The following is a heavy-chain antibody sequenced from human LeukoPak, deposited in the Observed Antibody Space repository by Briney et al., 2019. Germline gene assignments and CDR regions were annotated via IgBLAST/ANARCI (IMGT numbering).Heavy chain of an antibody. V-gene: IGHV3-23*01. CDR1: GFSLSTFA. J-gene: IGHJ5*02. D-gene: IGHD4-17*01. Sequence: GGSLRLSCAASGFSLSTFAMSWVRQAPGKGPEWVSAISGAGGRTYYADSVKGRFTISRDNSKNTLYLQMDSLRAEDTAVYYCAKDRADNGDRLRFDPWGQGTLVTVSS. CDR3: AKDRADNGDRLRFDP. CDR2: ISGAGGRT.